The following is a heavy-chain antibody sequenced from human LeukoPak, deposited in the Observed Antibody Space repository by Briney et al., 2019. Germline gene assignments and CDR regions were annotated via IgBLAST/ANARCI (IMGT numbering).Heavy chain of an antibody. Sequence: ASVTVSCTASGYTFTGYYMHWVRQAPGQGLEWMGWINPNSGGTNYAQKFQGRVTMTRDTSISTAYMELSRLRSDDTAVYYCARDGYTCSSGWSYWGQGTLVTVSS. V-gene: IGHV1-2*02. CDR2: INPNSGGT. CDR3: ARDGYTCSSGWSY. D-gene: IGHD6-19*01. J-gene: IGHJ4*02. CDR1: GYTFTGYY.